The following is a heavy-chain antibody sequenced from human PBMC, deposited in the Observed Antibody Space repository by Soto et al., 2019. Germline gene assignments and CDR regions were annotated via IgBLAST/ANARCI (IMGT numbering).Heavy chain of an antibody. CDR2: IYYSGST. CDR1: GGSISSGDYY. J-gene: IGHJ4*02. D-gene: IGHD3-10*01. Sequence: QVQLQESGPGLVKPSQTLSLTCTVSGGSISSGDYYWSWIRQHPGKGLEWIGYIYYSGSTDYNPALKCRVTISVDTSKNQFSLKLSSVTAADTAVYYCATYGSGSYKPTTFDYWGQGTLVTVSS. V-gene: IGHV4-31*03. CDR3: ATYGSGSYKPTTFDY.